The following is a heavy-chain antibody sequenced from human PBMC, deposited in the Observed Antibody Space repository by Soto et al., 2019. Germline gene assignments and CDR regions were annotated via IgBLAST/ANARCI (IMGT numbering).Heavy chain of an antibody. CDR3: APRPLKSQIAVAGTGKNFDY. J-gene: IGHJ4*02. CDR2: ISGSGGST. CDR1: GFTVSSYA. Sequence: GGSLRLSCAASGFTVSSYASSWVRQAPGKGLEWVSAISGSGGSTYYADSVKGRFTISRDNSKNTLYLQMNSLRAEDTAVYYCAPRPLKSQIAVAGTGKNFDYWGQGTLVTVSS. V-gene: IGHV3-23*01. D-gene: IGHD6-19*01.